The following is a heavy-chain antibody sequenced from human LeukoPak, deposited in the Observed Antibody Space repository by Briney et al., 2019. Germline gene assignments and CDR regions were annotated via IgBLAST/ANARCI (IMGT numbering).Heavy chain of an antibody. CDR1: GFTFSSYS. V-gene: IGHV3-21*01. J-gene: IGHJ3*02. CDR2: ISSSSYI. Sequence: GGSLRLSCAASGFTFSSYSMNWVRQAPGKGLEWVSSISSSSYIYYADSVKGRFTISRDNAKNSLYLQMNSLRAEDTAVYYCARVAFADAFDIWGQGTMVTVSS. CDR3: ARVAFADAFDI.